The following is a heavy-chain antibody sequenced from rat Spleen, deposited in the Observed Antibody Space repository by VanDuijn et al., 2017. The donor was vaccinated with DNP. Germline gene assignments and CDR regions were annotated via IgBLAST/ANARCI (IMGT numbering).Heavy chain of an antibody. CDR3: VTRGTGSDNWFAY. J-gene: IGHJ3*01. Sequence: EVKLVESGGGLVQPGRSLKLSCAASGFKLNDYWMGWVRQAPGKELEWIGEINKDSSTINYTPSLKDRFTISRDNAQDSLYLQMNNLGSEETAIYYCVTRGTGSDNWFAYWGQGTLVTVSS. V-gene: IGHV4-2*01. CDR2: INKDSSTI. D-gene: IGHD5-1*01. CDR1: GFKLNDYW.